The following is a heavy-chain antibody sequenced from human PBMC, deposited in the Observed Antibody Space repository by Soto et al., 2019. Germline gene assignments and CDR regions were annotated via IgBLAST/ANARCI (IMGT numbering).Heavy chain of an antibody. CDR3: ARARLSYYYDSSGYYIDYWYFAL. Sequence: EVQLVESGGGLDKPGGSLRLSCAASGFTFSSYSMNWVRQAPGKGLEWVSSISSSSSYIYYADSVKGRFTISRDNAKNSLYLQMNSLRAEDTAAYYCARARLSYYYDSSGYYIDYWYFALWGRGTLVTVSS. D-gene: IGHD3-22*01. J-gene: IGHJ2*01. CDR2: ISSSSSYI. V-gene: IGHV3-21*01. CDR1: GFTFSSYS.